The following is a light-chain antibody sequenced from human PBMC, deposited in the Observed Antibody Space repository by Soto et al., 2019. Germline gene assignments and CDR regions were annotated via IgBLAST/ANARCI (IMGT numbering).Light chain of an antibody. Sequence: EIAMTQSPATLSVSPGGSATLSCRASQHVSSNFAWYRQKPGQAPTLLIYRASTRATGIPARFSGSGSGTEFTLTISCLQSEDFAVYYCQQYNNWAYTFGQGTKLEIK. CDR1: QHVSSN. CDR2: RAS. CDR3: QQYNNWAYT. V-gene: IGKV3-15*01. J-gene: IGKJ2*01.